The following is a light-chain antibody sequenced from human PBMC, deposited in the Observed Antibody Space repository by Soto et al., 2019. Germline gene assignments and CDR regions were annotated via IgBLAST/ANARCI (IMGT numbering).Light chain of an antibody. CDR2: AAS. Sequence: DIQMTQSPASLSASVGDRVTITFRASQSISSYLNWYQQKPGKAPKLLIYAASSLQSGVPSRFSSSGSGKHLARTISSLQPEDFAADYCEHSYSNRWTFGQRSKVDIQ. CDR1: QSISSY. CDR3: EHSYSNRWT. V-gene: IGKV1-39*01. J-gene: IGKJ1*01.